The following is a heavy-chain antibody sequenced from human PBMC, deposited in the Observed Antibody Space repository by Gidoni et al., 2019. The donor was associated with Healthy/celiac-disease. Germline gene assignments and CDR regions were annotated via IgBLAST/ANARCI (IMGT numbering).Heavy chain of an antibody. CDR2: SYHSRST. J-gene: IGHJ6*03. CDR3: ARAGFVVQGVNAYYYYYMDV. CDR1: GGSITSSNW. V-gene: IGHV4-4*02. D-gene: IGHD3-10*01. Sequence: QLQLQESGPGLVKPSGTLSLTCAGYGGSITSSNWWSWVRQPPGKGMELIGESYHSRSTNYNPSLKSRVTISVDKSKNQFSLKLSFVTAADTAGYYCARAGFVVQGVNAYYYYYMDVWGKGTTVTVSS.